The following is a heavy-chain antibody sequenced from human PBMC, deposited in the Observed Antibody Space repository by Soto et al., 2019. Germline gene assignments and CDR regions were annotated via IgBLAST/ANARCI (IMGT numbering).Heavy chain of an antibody. J-gene: IGHJ6*02. Sequence: VGSRRLSCAASGFTFSSYAVSWVRQAPGKGLEWVSAISGSGGSTYYADSVKGRFTISRDNAKNSLYLQMNSLRAEDTAVYYCAREDSSSWYYYYYGMDVWGHGTTVPVSS. CDR3: AREDSSSWYYYYYGMDV. D-gene: IGHD6-13*01. V-gene: IGHV3-23*01. CDR1: GFTFSSYA. CDR2: ISGSGGST.